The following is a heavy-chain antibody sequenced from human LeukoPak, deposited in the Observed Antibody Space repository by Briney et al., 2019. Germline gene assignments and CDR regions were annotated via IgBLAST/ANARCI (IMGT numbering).Heavy chain of an antibody. D-gene: IGHD5-18*01. CDR3: AKDPYSGDTAIDDDDY. CDR1: GFTFSSYA. Sequence: GGSLRLSCAASGFTFSSYAMSWVRQAPGKGLEWVSAISGSGGSTYYADSVKGWLAISRDNSKITLYLQMNSVRAEDTAVYYCAKDPYSGDTAIDDDDYWGQGALVTVS. CDR2: ISGSGGST. V-gene: IGHV3-23*01. J-gene: IGHJ4*02.